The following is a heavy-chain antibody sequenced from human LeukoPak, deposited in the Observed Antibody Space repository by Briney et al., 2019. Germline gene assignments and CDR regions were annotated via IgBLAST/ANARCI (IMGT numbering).Heavy chain of an antibody. CDR3: ARECSGGSSFFDH. V-gene: IGHV3-43*02. J-gene: IGHJ4*01. CDR2: ISGEGGST. Sequence: GGSLRLSSAASGFTSDDNAMHWVRQAPRKGLEWVSLISGEGGSTKYADSVKGRFTIARDNSKNTLYLQMNSLRTDDTALYYCARECSGGSSFFDHWGHGTLVTVSS. D-gene: IGHD2-15*01. CDR1: GFTSDDNA.